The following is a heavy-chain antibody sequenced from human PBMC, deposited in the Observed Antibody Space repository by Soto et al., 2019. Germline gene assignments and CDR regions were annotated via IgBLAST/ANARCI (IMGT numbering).Heavy chain of an antibody. D-gene: IGHD7-27*01. Sequence: GGSLRLSCAASGFTFSSYAMSWVRQAPGKGLEWVSAISWDGGSTYYADSVKGRFTIYRDNSKNSLYLQMNSLRTEDTALYCCAKDGGDYWYFDLWGRGTLVTVSS. J-gene: IGHJ2*01. V-gene: IGHV3-43*02. CDR1: GFTFSSYA. CDR3: AKDGGDYWYFDL. CDR2: ISWDGGST.